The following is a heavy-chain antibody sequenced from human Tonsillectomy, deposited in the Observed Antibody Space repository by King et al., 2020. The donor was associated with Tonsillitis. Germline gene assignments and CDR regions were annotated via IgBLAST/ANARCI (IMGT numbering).Heavy chain of an antibody. CDR1: GGSISSYY. Sequence: VQLQESGPGLVKPSETLSLTCTVSGGSISSYYWSWIRQPPGKGLEWIGYIYYSGSTNYNPSLKSRVTISVDTSKNQFSLKLSSVTAADTAVYYCARLYDFWSGYFDYWGQGTLVTVSS. D-gene: IGHD3-3*01. J-gene: IGHJ4*02. V-gene: IGHV4-59*01. CDR3: ARLYDFWSGYFDY. CDR2: IYYSGST.